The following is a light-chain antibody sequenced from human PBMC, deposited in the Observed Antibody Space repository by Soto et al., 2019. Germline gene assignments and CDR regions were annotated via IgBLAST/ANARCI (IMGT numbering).Light chain of an antibody. CDR2: DVS. V-gene: IGKV1-5*01. J-gene: IGKJ1*01. CDR3: QQYNTFWT. Sequence: EIQMTQSPSTLSGSVGDRVTLTCRASQTISSWLAWYQQKPGKAPKLLIYDVSTLGSGVPSRFSGSGSGTDFTLTISRLQPDDFATYYCQQYNTFWTFGQGTKVDIK. CDR1: QTISSW.